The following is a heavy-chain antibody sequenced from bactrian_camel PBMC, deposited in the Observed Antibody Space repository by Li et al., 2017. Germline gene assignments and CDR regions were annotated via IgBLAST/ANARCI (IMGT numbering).Heavy chain of an antibody. Sequence: QVQLVESGGGSVQAGGSLRLSCAASGYAAVINYMGWIRQSPGNEREVLAAIYTRDGTTHYADSVKGRFTISHDNANDTTFLQMNNLLPEDTAMYYCAVEARRCGGRYYPRASEYKYWGRGTQVTVS. V-gene: IGHV3S54*01. CDR3: AVEARRCGGRYYPRASEYKY. CDR1: GYAAVINY. D-gene: IGHD2*01. J-gene: IGHJ4*01. CDR2: IYTRDGTT.